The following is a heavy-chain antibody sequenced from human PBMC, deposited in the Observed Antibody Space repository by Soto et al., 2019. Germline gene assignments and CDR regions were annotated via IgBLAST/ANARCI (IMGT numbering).Heavy chain of an antibody. CDR3: ARREIQGPIDY. V-gene: IGHV4-28*01. Sequence: QVQLQESGPGLVKPSDTLSLTCAVSGYSISSSNWWGWIRQPPGKGLEWIGYIYYSGTTYYNPSLKRRVTMSVDTSKNQFSLKLTAVTAVDTAVYYCARREIQGPIDYWGQGTLVTVSS. J-gene: IGHJ4*02. D-gene: IGHD1-26*01. CDR2: IYYSGTT. CDR1: GYSISSSNW.